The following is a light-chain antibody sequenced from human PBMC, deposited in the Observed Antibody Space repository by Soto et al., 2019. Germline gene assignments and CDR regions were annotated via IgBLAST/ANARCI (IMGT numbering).Light chain of an antibody. CDR1: TSNIVNNF. CDR2: TNN. J-gene: IGLJ2*01. Sequence: QSVLTQPPSVSAAPGEKVTNSCSGRTSNIVNNFVSWYRQLPGAAPQLLIHTNNKRPSGVSDRFSGSKSGSSATLGITGLQTGDEAHYYCGTWDYSVTAFVFGGGTKLTVL. CDR3: GTWDYSVTAFV. V-gene: IGLV1-51*01.